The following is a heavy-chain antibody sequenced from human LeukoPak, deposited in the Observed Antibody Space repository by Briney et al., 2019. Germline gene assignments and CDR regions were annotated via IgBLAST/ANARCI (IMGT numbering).Heavy chain of an antibody. D-gene: IGHD2-15*01. Sequence: ASVKVSCKASGYTFTGYYMHWVRQAPGQGLEWMGWINPNSGGTNYAQKFQGRVTMTRDTSISTAYMELSRLRSDDTAVYYCARQVVAATSDAFDIWGQGTMVTVSS. CDR1: GYTFTGYY. J-gene: IGHJ3*02. V-gene: IGHV1-2*02. CDR2: INPNSGGT. CDR3: ARQVVAATSDAFDI.